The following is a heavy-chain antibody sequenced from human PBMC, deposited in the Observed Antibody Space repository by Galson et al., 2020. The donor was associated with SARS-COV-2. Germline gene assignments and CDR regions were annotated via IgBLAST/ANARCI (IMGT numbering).Heavy chain of an antibody. CDR3: ARGRRDVSAWYTGYYYYYMDV. CDR1: GGSLSGHH. Sequence: SETLSLTCAVYGGSLSGHHWSWIRQPPGKGLQWMGEIDQSGSTSYNASLKSRLTISLDTSKNQFSLKLKSVTAADTAVYFCARGRRDVSAWYTGYYYYYMDVWAKGTTVIVSS. J-gene: IGHJ6*03. D-gene: IGHD6-13*01. V-gene: IGHV4-34*01. CDR2: IDQSGST.